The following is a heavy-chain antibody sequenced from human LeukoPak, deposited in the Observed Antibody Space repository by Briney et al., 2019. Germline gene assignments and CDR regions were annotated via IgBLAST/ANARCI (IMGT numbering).Heavy chain of an antibody. CDR2: IYTSGST. J-gene: IGHJ4*02. D-gene: IGHD3-22*01. Sequence: PSETLSLTCTVSGGSISSYYWSWIRQPAGKGLEWIGRIYTSGSTNYNPSLKSRVTMSVDTSKNQFSLKLSSVTAADTAVYYCARLDYYDSSGYYLPDYWGQGTLVTVSS. CDR3: ARLDYYDSSGYYLPDY. V-gene: IGHV4-4*07. CDR1: GGSISSYY.